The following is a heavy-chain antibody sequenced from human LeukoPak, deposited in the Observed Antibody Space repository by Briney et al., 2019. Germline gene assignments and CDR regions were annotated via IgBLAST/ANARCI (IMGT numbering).Heavy chain of an antibody. Sequence: SETLSLTCTVSGGSISSYYWSWIRQPAGKGLEWIGRIYTSGSTNYNPSLKSRVTMSVDTSKNQFSLKLSSVTAADTAVYYCARARSSSWYADWFDPWGQGTLVTVSS. CDR2: IYTSGST. D-gene: IGHD6-13*01. J-gene: IGHJ5*02. CDR1: GGSISSYY. CDR3: ARARSSSWYADWFDP. V-gene: IGHV4-4*07.